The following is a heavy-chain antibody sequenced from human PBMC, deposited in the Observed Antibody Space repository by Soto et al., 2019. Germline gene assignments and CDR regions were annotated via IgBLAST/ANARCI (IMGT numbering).Heavy chain of an antibody. CDR1: GYTFTNYD. CDR2: ISISKGKT. J-gene: IGHJ6*02. V-gene: IGHV1-18*01. CDR3: ARKGYIVNFGLDV. Sequence: QVQLVQSGAEVKRPGASVKVSCKASGYTFTNYDVAWVRRAPGHGLQWMGWISISKGKTYYEQSFQGRVTMTTDTVTTTGYMEVRSLRSDDTAVYYCARKGYIVNFGLDVWGHGTTVTVSS. D-gene: IGHD5-12*01.